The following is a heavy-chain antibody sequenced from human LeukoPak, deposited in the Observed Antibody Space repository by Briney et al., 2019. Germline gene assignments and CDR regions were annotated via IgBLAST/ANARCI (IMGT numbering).Heavy chain of an antibody. CDR3: AKRSAYGYFFDY. V-gene: IGHV5-51*01. Sequence: LGESLKISCKGSGYSFPSYWIAWVRQMPGKGLEWMGIIYPGDSETRYSSSFQGQVTISADRSINTAYLQWSSLKASDTAMYYCAKRSAYGYFFDYWGQGTLVTVSS. J-gene: IGHJ4*02. D-gene: IGHD5-12*01. CDR1: GYSFPSYW. CDR2: IYPGDSET.